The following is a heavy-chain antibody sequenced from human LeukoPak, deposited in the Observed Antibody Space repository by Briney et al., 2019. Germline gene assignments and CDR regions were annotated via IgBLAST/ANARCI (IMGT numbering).Heavy chain of an antibody. J-gene: IGHJ4*02. CDR3: ARAPAAAALPPDY. Sequence: SETLSLTCTVSGGSISSSSYYWGWIRQPPGKGLEWIGSIYYSGSTYYNPSLKSRVTISVYTSKNQFSLKLSSVTAADTAVYYCARAPAAAALPPDYWGQGTLVTVSS. CDR1: GGSISSSSYY. CDR2: IYYSGST. D-gene: IGHD2-2*01. V-gene: IGHV4-39*01.